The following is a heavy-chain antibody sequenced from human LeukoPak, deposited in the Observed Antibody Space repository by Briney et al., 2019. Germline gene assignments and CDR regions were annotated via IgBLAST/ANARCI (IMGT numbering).Heavy chain of an antibody. J-gene: IGHJ5*02. CDR3: ARELGWTRSYWFDP. V-gene: IGHV4-34*01. Sequence: SETLSLTCAVYGGSFSGYYWSWIRQPPGKGLEWIGEINHSGSTNYNPSLKSRVTISVDTSKNQFSLKLSSVTAADTAVYYCARELGWTRSYWFDPWGQGTLVTVSS. D-gene: IGHD6-19*01. CDR1: GGSFSGYY. CDR2: INHSGST.